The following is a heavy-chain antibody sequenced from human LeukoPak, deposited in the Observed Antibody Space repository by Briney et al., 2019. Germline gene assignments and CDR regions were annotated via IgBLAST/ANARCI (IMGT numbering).Heavy chain of an antibody. CDR1: GFTFSSHS. V-gene: IGHV3-48*04. CDR3: ARGDNFWSGYHYYYYYYMDV. J-gene: IGHJ6*03. CDR2: ISSSSSTI. D-gene: IGHD3-3*01. Sequence: PGGSLRLSCAASGFTFSSHSMNWVRQAPGKGLEWVSYISSSSSTIYYADSVKGRFTISRDNAKNSLYLQMNSLRAEDTAVYYCARGDNFWSGYHYYYYYYMDVWGKGTTVTVSS.